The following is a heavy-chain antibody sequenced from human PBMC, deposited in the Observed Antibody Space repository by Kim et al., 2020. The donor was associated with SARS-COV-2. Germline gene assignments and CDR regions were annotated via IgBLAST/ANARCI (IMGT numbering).Heavy chain of an antibody. Sequence: GGSLRLSCTASGLSLGASSMHWVRQGPGKGLEWVSSSSWDSGFKAYAYAVKGRLTISIDNSKNYLYLQIDSLRDDDTALYYCAKERISCQTIYDWCQGT. V-gene: IGHV3-9*01. D-gene: IGHD3-3*01. CDR3: AKERISCQTIYD. CDR1: GLSLGASS. J-gene: IGHJ4*02. CDR2: SSWDSGFK.